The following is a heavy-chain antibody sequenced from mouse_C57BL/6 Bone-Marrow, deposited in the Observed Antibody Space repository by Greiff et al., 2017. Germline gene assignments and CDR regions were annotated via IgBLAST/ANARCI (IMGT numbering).Heavy chain of an antibody. CDR3: ASPYYSFFYAMDY. J-gene: IGHJ4*01. CDR1: GFNIKDYY. Sequence: VQLKESGAELVKPGASVKLSCTASGFNIKDYYMHWVKQRTEQGLEWIGRIDPEDGETKYAPKFPGKATITADTSSNTAYLQLSSLTSEDTAVYYCASPYYSFFYAMDYWGQGTSVTVSS. V-gene: IGHV14-2*01. D-gene: IGHD2-12*01. CDR2: IDPEDGET.